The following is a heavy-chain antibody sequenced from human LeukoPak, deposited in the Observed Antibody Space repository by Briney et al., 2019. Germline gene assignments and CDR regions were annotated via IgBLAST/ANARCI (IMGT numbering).Heavy chain of an antibody. D-gene: IGHD3-16*01. CDR1: GFTLSSNY. V-gene: IGHV3-66*01. Sequence: GALRLSCADSGFTLSSNYMSCVREALGEGLEWGSVIYSGGSTYYADSVKGRFTISRDNSKNTLYLQMNSLRAEDTAVYYCARDYPFWANFDAFDIWGQGTMVTVSS. CDR3: ARDYPFWANFDAFDI. CDR2: IYSGGST. J-gene: IGHJ3*02.